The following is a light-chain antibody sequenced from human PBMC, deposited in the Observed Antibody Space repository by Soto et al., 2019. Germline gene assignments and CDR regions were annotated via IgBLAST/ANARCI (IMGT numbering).Light chain of an antibody. J-gene: IGLJ2*01. CDR3: QSYDSDNQV. V-gene: IGLV6-57*01. CDR2: EDN. CDR1: SGSIASNY. Sequence: NFMLTQPHSVSASPGKTVTISCTRSSGSIASNYVQWYQQRPGSSPTTVIYEDNQRPSGVPDRFSGSIDSSSNSASLTISGLKTEDEAEYYCQSYDSDNQVFGGGTKVTVL.